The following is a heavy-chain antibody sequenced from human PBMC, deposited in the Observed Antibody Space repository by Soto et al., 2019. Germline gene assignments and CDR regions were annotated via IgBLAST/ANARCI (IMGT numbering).Heavy chain of an antibody. D-gene: IGHD3-16*01. Sequence: QVPLVQSGAEVKNPGASVKVSCKASGYTCTRYGIGWARQAPGQGLEWMGWINTYNGNTNYAQNVQGRVTLTTDTSTSTAYMELRSLRSNDTAIYYCAMVDVYVTPSPQDVWGQGTTVIVSS. CDR1: GYTCTRYG. V-gene: IGHV1-18*01. J-gene: IGHJ6*02. CDR3: AMVDVYVTPSPQDV. CDR2: INTYNGNT.